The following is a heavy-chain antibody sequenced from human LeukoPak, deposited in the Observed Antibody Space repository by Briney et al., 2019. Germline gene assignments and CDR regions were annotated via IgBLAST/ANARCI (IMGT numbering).Heavy chain of an antibody. J-gene: IGHJ4*02. Sequence: PGGSLRLSCAASGFTFSNAWMSWVRQAPGKGLEWVGHIKSKTDGGTTDYAAPVKGRFTISRDDSKNTLYLHMNSLKTEDTAVYYCTTGRTLEWFPDYWGQGTLVTVSS. CDR2: IKSKTDGGTT. V-gene: IGHV3-15*01. CDR1: GFTFSNAW. CDR3: TTGRTLEWFPDY. D-gene: IGHD3-3*01.